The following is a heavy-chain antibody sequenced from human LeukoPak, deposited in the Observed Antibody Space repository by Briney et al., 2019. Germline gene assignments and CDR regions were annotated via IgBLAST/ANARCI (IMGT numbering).Heavy chain of an antibody. V-gene: IGHV1-69*01. CDR1: GGTFSSYA. D-gene: IGHD1-7*01. CDR3: ARGLELRPDYFDY. Sequence: GSSVKVSCKASGGTFSSYAISWVRQAPGQGLEWMGGIIPIFGTANYAQKFQGRVTITADESTSTAYMELSSLRSEETAVYYCARGLELRPDYFDYWGQGTLVTVSS. J-gene: IGHJ4*02. CDR2: IIPIFGTA.